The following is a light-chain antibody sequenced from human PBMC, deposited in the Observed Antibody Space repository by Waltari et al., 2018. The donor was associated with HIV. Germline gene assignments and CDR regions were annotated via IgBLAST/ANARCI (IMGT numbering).Light chain of an antibody. CDR2: LAS. J-gene: IGKJ1*01. Sequence: DIAMIQSPDSLAVSPGEPASIPCRSSQSLLHNNGHNYLDWYMHRPGQAPELLIYLASRRASGVPDRIAGGGSGTDFILKISRVEPEDVGVYYCMHGQQTPVFGQGTQVEV. V-gene: IGKV2-28*01. CDR1: QSLLHNNGHNY. CDR3: MHGQQTPV.